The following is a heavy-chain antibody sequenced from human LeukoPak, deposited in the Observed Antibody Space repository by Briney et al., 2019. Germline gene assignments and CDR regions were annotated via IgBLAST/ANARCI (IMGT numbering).Heavy chain of an antibody. CDR2: FDPEDGER. CDR3: TTSPYYPTSAYYYFEY. D-gene: IGHD3-22*01. Sequence: ASVKVSCKVSGHTLNEKSIHWVRQAPGKGREWVGSFDPEDGERIYAQKFQGRVTMTEDTSTDTAYMELSSLRSEDTAVFYCTTSPYYPTSAYYYFEYWGQGTLVTVSS. J-gene: IGHJ4*02. V-gene: IGHV1-24*01. CDR1: GHTLNEKS.